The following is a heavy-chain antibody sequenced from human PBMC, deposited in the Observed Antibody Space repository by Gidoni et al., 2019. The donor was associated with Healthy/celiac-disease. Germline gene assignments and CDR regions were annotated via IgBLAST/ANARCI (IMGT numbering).Heavy chain of an antibody. Sequence: QITLKESGPTLVKPTQTLTLTCTFSGFSLSTSGVGVGWIRQPPGKALEWLALIYWDDDNRYSPSLKSRLTITKDTSKNQVVLTMTNMDPVDTATYYCARYGSGSFSYYFDYWGQGTLVTVSS. V-gene: IGHV2-5*02. CDR2: IYWDDDN. CDR3: ARYGSGSFSYYFDY. D-gene: IGHD3-10*01. CDR1: GFSLSTSGVG. J-gene: IGHJ4*02.